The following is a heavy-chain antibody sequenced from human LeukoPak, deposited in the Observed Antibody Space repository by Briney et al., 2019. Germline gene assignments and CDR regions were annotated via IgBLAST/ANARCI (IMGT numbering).Heavy chain of an antibody. J-gene: IGHJ4*02. CDR3: ARAYCSGGSCYLGDY. D-gene: IGHD2-15*01. CDR1: GDSISSYY. V-gene: IGHV4-59*01. CDR2: IYHSGST. Sequence: SETLSLTCTVSGDSISSYYWSWIRQPPGKGLEWIGYIYHSGSTNYNPSLKSRVTISVDTSKNQFSLKLSSVTAADTAVYYCARAYCSGGSCYLGDYWGQGTLVTVSS.